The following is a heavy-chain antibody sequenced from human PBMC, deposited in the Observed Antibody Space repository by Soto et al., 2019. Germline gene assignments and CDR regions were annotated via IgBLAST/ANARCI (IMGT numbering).Heavy chain of an antibody. Sequence: EVPLLESGGGLVQPGGSLRLSCAASGFTFSSCAMGWVRQAPGKGLEWVSGISGNGGSTYYADSVKGRFTISRDTSKNMLYLQMDSLGAEDTAIYYCAKVVGDGNYYYDFWGQGALVTVS. CDR3: AKVVGDGNYYYDF. CDR2: ISGNGGST. D-gene: IGHD3-16*01. V-gene: IGHV3-23*01. J-gene: IGHJ4*02. CDR1: GFTFSSCA.